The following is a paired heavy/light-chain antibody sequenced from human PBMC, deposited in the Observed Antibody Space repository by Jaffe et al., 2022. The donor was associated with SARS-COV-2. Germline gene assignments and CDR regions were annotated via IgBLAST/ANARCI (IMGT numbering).Heavy chain of an antibody. CDR3: ARGGEVYCSGGSCYRYYYGMDV. CDR2: MNPNSGNT. Sequence: QVQLVQSGAEVKKPGASVKVSCKASGYTFTSYDINWVRQATGQGLEWMGWMNPNSGNTGYAQKFQGRVTMTRNTSISTAYMELSSLRSEDTAVYYCARGGEVYCSGGSCYRYYYGMDVWGQGTTVTVSS. V-gene: IGHV1-8*01. D-gene: IGHD2-15*01. J-gene: IGHJ6*02. CDR1: GYTFTSYD.
Light chain of an antibody. CDR1: QSLLHSNGYNY. CDR2: LGS. J-gene: IGKJ3*01. Sequence: DIVMTQSPLSLPVTPGEPASISCRSSQSLLHSNGYNYLDWYLQKPGQSPQLLIYLGSNRASGVPDRFSGSGSGTDFTLKISRVEAEDVGVYYCMQALQTPLFTFGPGTKVDIK. CDR3: MQALQTPLFT. V-gene: IGKV2-28*01.